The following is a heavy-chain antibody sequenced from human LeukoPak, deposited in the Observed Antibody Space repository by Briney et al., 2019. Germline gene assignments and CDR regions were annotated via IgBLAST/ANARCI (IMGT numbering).Heavy chain of an antibody. D-gene: IGHD2-2*02. CDR3: ARRYTNSWFFDY. CDR2: IYYTGNS. CDR1: GGSIISTSYY. Sequence: SETLSLPCTVSGGSIISTSYYWGWIRQPPGKGLEWLGYIYYTGNSNYNPSLESRVTMSLDTSTNQFSLRLSSVTAADTAVYYCARRYTNSWFFDYWGQGALVTVSS. J-gene: IGHJ4*02. V-gene: IGHV4-61*05.